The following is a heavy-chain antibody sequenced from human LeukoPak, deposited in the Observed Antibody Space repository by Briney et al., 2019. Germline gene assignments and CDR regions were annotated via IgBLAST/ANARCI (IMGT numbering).Heavy chain of an antibody. CDR2: ISAYNGNT. V-gene: IGHV1-18*01. J-gene: IGHJ4*02. CDR3: ARARGYYYDSSAGAADY. CDR1: GYTFTSYG. Sequence: ASVKVSCTASGYTFTSYGISWVRQAPGQGLEWMGWISAYNGNTNYAQKLQGRVTMTTDTSTSTAYMELRSLRSDDTAVYYCARARGYYYDSSAGAADYWGQGTLVTVSS. D-gene: IGHD3-22*01.